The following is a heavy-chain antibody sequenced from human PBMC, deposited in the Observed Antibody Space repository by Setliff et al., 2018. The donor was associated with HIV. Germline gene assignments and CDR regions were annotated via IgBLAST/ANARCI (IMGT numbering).Heavy chain of an antibody. Sequence: SETLSLTCTVSGGSISSYCWNWIRQSPGRGLEWIGFIFSSGSTKYNPSLQSRVTLSVDTSKNQFSLKLSSVTAADTAFYYCAKPYYDISGYYFYYFDYWGQGTLVTVS. V-gene: IGHV4-4*08. D-gene: IGHD3-22*01. CDR3: AKPYYDISGYYFYYFDY. CDR2: IFSSGST. J-gene: IGHJ4*02. CDR1: GGSISSYC.